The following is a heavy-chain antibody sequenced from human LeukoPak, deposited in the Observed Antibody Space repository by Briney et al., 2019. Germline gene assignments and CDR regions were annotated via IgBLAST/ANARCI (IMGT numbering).Heavy chain of an antibody. CDR3: AREGGSSGYYYVPHLDY. J-gene: IGHJ4*02. V-gene: IGHV3-30-3*01. CDR1: GFTVSTNY. Sequence: GGSLRLSCAASGFTVSTNYMSWVRQAPGKGLEWVAVISYDGSNKYYADSVKGRFTISRDNSKNTLYLQMNSLRAEDTAVYYCAREGGSSGYYYVPHLDYWGQGTLVTVSS. D-gene: IGHD3-22*01. CDR2: ISYDGSNK.